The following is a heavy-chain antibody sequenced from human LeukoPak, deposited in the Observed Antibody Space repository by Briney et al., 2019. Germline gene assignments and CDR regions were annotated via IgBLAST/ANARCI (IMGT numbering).Heavy chain of an antibody. Sequence: PSETLSLTCTVSGGSISSSSYHWGWIRQPPGKGLEWIGEIYHSGSTNYNPSLKSRVTISVDTSKKQFSLKVRSVTAADTAIYYCARVVPGNRRIDHAVVEWGQGTLVTVSS. CDR1: GGSISSSSYH. CDR3: ARVVPGNRRIDHAVVE. CDR2: IYHSGST. J-gene: IGHJ4*02. D-gene: IGHD1-1*01. V-gene: IGHV4-39*07.